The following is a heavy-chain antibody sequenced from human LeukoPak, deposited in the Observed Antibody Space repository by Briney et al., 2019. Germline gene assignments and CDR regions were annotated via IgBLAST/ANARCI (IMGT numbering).Heavy chain of an antibody. D-gene: IGHD5-12*01. Sequence: SETLSLTCAVYGGSFSGYYWSWIRQPPGKGLEWIGEINHSGSTNYNPSLKSRVTISVDTSKNQFSLKLGSVTAADTAVYYCARVGVATISSYFDYWGQGTLVTVSS. CDR2: INHSGST. CDR3: ARVGVATISSYFDY. V-gene: IGHV4-34*01. J-gene: IGHJ4*02. CDR1: GGSFSGYY.